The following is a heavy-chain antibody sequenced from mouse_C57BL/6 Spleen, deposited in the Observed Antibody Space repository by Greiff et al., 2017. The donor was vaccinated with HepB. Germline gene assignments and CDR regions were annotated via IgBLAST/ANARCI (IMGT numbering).Heavy chain of an antibody. D-gene: IGHD1-1*01. CDR2: IRLKSDNYAT. CDR3: TGDSYGSSVAY. Sequence: EVKLQESGGGLVQPGGSMKLSCVASGFTFSNYWMNWVRQSPEKGLEWVAQIRLKSDNYATHYAESVKGRFTISRDDSKSSVYLQMNNLRAEDTGIYYCTGDSYGSSVAYWGQGTLVTVSA. J-gene: IGHJ3*01. V-gene: IGHV6-3*01. CDR1: GFTFSNYW.